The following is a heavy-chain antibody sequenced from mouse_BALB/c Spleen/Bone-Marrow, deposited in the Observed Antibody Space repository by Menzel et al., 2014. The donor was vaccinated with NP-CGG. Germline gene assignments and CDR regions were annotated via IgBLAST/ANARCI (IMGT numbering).Heavy chain of an antibody. Sequence: EVKLVESGAELVKPGASVKLSCTTSGFNIKDTYIHWVKRRPEQGLDWIGRIDPADDTTIYDPKFQDKATITTDTSSSMAYLQLSSLTSEDAAVYFCPRGTRYYFDYWGQGTTLTVSS. J-gene: IGHJ2*01. V-gene: IGHV14-3*02. D-gene: IGHD1-1*01. CDR2: IDPADDTT. CDR3: PRGTRYYFDY. CDR1: GFNIKDTY.